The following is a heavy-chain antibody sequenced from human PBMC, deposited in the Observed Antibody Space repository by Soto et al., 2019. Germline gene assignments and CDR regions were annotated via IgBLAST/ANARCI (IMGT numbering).Heavy chain of an antibody. J-gene: IGHJ5*02. D-gene: IGHD2-2*01. V-gene: IGHV1-18*01. CDR3: ASVVPGAEAWFGP. CDR2: ISLYSDGT. CDR1: GYTFSHYG. Sequence: ASVKVSCKTSGYTFSHYGITWVRQAPGQPLEWLGWISLYSDGTNYAQKFQGRVSMTTDTSTTTAYMELRSLRSDDTAVYYCASVVPGAEAWFGPWGQGTLVTVSS.